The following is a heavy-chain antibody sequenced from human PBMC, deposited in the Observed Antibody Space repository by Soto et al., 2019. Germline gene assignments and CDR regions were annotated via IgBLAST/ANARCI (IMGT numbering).Heavy chain of an antibody. Sequence: QVQLVQSEAEVKKPGASVKVSCKASGYTFTSYDINWVRQATGQGLEWMGWMNPNSGNTGYAQKFQGRVTMTRNTSISTAYMELSSLRSEDTAVYYCARWPDGYYYYGMDVWGQGTTVTVSS. J-gene: IGHJ6*02. CDR1: GYTFTSYD. CDR3: ARWPDGYYYYGMDV. CDR2: MNPNSGNT. V-gene: IGHV1-8*01.